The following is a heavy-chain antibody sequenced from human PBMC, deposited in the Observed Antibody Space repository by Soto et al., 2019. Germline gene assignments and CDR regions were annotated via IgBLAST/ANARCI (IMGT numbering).Heavy chain of an antibody. J-gene: IGHJ3*01. CDR3: ASQGAGRAAGDAC. CDR2: IIPILGIA. CDR1: GGTFSSYT. D-gene: IGHD6-13*01. V-gene: IGHV1-69*02. Sequence: ASVKVSCKASGGTFSSYTISWVRQAPGQGLEWMGRIIPILGIANYAQKFQGRVTITADKSTSTAYMELSSLRSEDTAVYYCASQGAGRAAGDACWGQGTMVTVSS.